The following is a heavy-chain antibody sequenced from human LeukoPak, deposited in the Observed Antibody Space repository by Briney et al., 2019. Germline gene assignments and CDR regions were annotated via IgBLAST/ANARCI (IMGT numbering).Heavy chain of an antibody. CDR2: IIPILGIA. D-gene: IGHD3-22*01. J-gene: IGHJ4*02. Sequence: SVKVCCTASGVTFSSYTISWVRQAPGQGLEWMGWIIPILGIANYAQKFQGRVTITADKSTSTAYMELSSLRSEDTAVYYCARDLPRHYYDSSGYLSWGQGTLVTVSS. V-gene: IGHV1-69*10. CDR3: ARDLPRHYYDSSGYLS. CDR1: GVTFSSYT.